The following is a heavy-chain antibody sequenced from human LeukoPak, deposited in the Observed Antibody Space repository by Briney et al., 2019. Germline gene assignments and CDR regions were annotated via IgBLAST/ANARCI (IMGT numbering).Heavy chain of an antibody. CDR1: GGSFSGYC. D-gene: IGHD2-21*02. V-gene: IGHV4-34*01. Sequence: SETLSLTCAVYGGSFSGYCWSWIRQPPGKGLEWIGEINHSGSTNYNPSLKSRVTISVDTSKNQFSLKLSSVTAADTAVYYCARGPCCGGDAFDYWGQGTLVTVSS. CDR2: INHSGST. CDR3: ARGPCCGGDAFDY. J-gene: IGHJ4*02.